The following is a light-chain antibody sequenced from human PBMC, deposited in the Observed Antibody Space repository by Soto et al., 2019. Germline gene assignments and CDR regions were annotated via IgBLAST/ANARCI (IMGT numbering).Light chain of an antibody. CDR1: SSYVGGYNY. V-gene: IGLV2-11*01. CDR3: WSYAGSNTYV. CDR2: DVS. J-gene: IGLJ1*01. Sequence: QSVLTPPRSVSGSPGQSVTISCTGTSSYVGGYNYVSWYQQHPGKAPKLMIYDVSKRPSGVPDRFSGSKSGNTASLTISGLQAEDEADYYCWSYAGSNTYVFGTGTKLTVL.